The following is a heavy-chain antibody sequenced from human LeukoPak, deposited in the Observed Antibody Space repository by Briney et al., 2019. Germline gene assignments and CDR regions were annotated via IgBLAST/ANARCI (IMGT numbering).Heavy chain of an antibody. CDR3: TRDYLY. D-gene: IGHD3-16*02. J-gene: IGHJ4*02. CDR2: IKQDGSEK. V-gene: IGHV3-7*03. Sequence: GGSLRLSCAASGFSLNNYWMNWVRQAPGKGLEWVANIKQDGSEKYYVDSVKGRFTISRDNVKNSLYLQMNSLRVEDTAVYYCTRDYLYWGQGTLVTVSS. CDR1: GFSLNNYW.